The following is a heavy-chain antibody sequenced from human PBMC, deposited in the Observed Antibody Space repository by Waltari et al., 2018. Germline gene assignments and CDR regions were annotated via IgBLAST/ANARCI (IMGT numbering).Heavy chain of an antibody. CDR1: GPTFSSYG. J-gene: IGHJ4*02. D-gene: IGHD5-18*01. Sequence: EMQLVESGGGWVQPGGSVGRPWESSGPTFSSYGLTWVGQAPGKGLERVAIINPDESAKYYRDSVEGRFTISRDNAKNALYLQMNSLRAEDTAIYYCARDRAYSSFDYWGQGTLVTVSS. V-gene: IGHV3-7*01. CDR2: INPDESAK. CDR3: ARDRAYSSFDY.